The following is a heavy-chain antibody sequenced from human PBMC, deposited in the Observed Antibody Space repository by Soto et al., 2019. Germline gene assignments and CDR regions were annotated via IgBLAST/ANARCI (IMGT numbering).Heavy chain of an antibody. CDR1: GFTFSNAW. J-gene: IGHJ4*02. D-gene: IGHD2-15*01. V-gene: IGHV3-15*07. Sequence: PGGSLRLSCAASGFTFSNAWMNWVRHVPGKGLEWVGRIKSRALGGTTDFAAPVRGRFAITRDDSRNVAYMQMNSLHTEDTAFYFCTTDSYSSMVVAVLDYWGKGSLVPVSS. CDR3: TTDSYSSMVVAVLDY. CDR2: IKSRALGGTT.